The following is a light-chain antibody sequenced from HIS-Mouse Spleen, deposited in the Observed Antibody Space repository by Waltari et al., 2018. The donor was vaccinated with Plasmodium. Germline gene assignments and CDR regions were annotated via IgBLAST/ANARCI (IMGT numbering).Light chain of an antibody. CDR3: QRYKHWHAWT. CDR2: GAS. Sequence: EIVMTQSPATLSVSPGERATLSCRASQSVSSNLAWYQQKPGQAPRPLIYGASTRATGIPARFSVSGSGTEFTLTISSLQSEDFAVYVCQRYKHWHAWTFGEGTKVEIK. J-gene: IGKJ1*01. V-gene: IGKV3D-15*01. CDR1: QSVSSN.